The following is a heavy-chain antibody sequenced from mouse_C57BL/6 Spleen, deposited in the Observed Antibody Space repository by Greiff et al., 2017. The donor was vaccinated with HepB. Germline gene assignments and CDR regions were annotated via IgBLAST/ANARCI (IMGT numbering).Heavy chain of an antibody. CDR2: ISYDGSN. Sequence: EVKLVESGPGLVKPSQSLSLTCSVTGYSITSGYYWNWIRQFPGNKLEWMGYISYDGSNNYNPSLKNRISITRDTSKNQFFLKLNSVTTEDTATYYCAREITTVVARDWYFDVWGTGTTVTVSS. CDR1: GYSITSGYY. D-gene: IGHD1-1*01. J-gene: IGHJ1*03. CDR3: AREITTVVARDWYFDV. V-gene: IGHV3-6*01.